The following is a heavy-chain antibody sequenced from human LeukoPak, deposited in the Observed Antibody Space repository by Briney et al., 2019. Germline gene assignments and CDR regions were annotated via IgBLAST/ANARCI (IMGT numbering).Heavy chain of an antibody. Sequence: SQTLSPTCTVSGGSISSYYWSWIRQPPGKGLEWIGYIYYSGSTNYNPSLKSRVTISVDTSKNQFSLKLSSVTAADTAVYYCARGSLIRGAFDIWGQGTMVTVPS. V-gene: IGHV4-59*01. CDR2: IYYSGST. D-gene: IGHD3-10*01. CDR3: ARGSLIRGAFDI. J-gene: IGHJ3*02. CDR1: GGSISSYY.